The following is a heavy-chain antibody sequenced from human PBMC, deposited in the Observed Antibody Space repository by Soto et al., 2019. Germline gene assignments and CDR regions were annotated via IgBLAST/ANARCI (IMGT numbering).Heavy chain of an antibody. V-gene: IGHV3-23*01. CDR2: FSAGGRA. Sequence: GSLRLSCEASGFSFSSYALSWVRQAPGKGLEWVSTFSAGGRAYYADSVKGRFTIAKDFSKNTLHLQTNSLRAEDTAVYYCAKESMPEHYGDTLFDHWGQGTRVTVSS. J-gene: IGHJ4*02. CDR1: GFSFSSYA. D-gene: IGHD4-17*01. CDR3: AKESMPEHYGDTLFDH.